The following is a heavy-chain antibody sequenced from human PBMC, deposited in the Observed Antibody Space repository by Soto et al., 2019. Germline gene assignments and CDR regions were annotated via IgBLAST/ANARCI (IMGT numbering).Heavy chain of an antibody. CDR1: XFTFSSYS. D-gene: IGHD3-22*01. Sequence: SLRLSCAASXFTFSSYSMNWVRQAPGKGLEWVSSISSSSSYIYYADSVKGRFTISRDNAKNSLYLQMNSLRAEDTAVYYCAREFGWSYYDSSGYYFDYWGQGTLVTVSS. J-gene: IGHJ4*02. V-gene: IGHV3-21*01. CDR2: ISSSSSYI. CDR3: AREFGWSYYDSSGYYFDY.